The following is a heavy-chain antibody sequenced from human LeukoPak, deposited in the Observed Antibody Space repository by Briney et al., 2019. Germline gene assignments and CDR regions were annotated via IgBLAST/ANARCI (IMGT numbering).Heavy chain of an antibody. D-gene: IGHD3-16*01. CDR3: ARGRGTRSTRVIYGVDV. Sequence: GESLKISCKASGYSFTTYWIVWVRQMPGKGLEWMGIIYPGDSGIRYSPSFQGQVTISADKSITTAYLQWSSLQASDSAMYYCARGRGTRSTRVIYGVDVWGQGTTVTVSS. J-gene: IGHJ6*02. CDR1: GYSFTTYW. CDR2: IYPGDSGI. V-gene: IGHV5-51*01.